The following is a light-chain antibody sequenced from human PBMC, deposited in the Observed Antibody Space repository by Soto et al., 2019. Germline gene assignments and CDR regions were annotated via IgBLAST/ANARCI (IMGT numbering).Light chain of an antibody. CDR2: ANS. J-gene: IGLJ1*01. CDR1: SSNIGAGYD. Sequence: QSVLTQPPSVSGAPGPRVTISCTGSSSNIGAGYDVHWYQQLPGTAPKLLIYANSNRTSGVPDRFSGSKSGTSASLAITFLQAEYEADYYCQSYDRSLSGLYVFGSGTKVTVL. V-gene: IGLV1-40*01. CDR3: QSYDRSLSGLYV.